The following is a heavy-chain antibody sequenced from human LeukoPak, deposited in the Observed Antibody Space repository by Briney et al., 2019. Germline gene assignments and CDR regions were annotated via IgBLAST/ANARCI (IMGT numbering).Heavy chain of an antibody. CDR2: INHSGST. D-gene: IGHD3-10*01. J-gene: IGHJ4*02. Sequence: ASETLSLTCAVYGGSFSGYYWSWIRQPPGKGLEWIGEINHSGSTNYNPSLKSRVTISVDTSKNQFSLKLSSVTAADTAVYYCARGHKIRNGSGSYYTFHYWGQGTLVTVSS. CDR3: ARGHKIRNGSGSYYTFHY. V-gene: IGHV4-34*01. CDR1: GGSFSGYY.